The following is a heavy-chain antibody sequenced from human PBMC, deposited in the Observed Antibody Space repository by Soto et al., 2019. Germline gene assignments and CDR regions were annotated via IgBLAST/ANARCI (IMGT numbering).Heavy chain of an antibody. D-gene: IGHD6-19*01. CDR3: ERDRAVRYSSGWYPRARSSFDY. CDR2: ISAYNGNT. CDR1: GYTFTSYG. Sequence: QVQLVQSGAEVKKPGASVKVSCKASGYTFTSYGISWVRQAPGQGLEWMGWISAYNGNTNNAQKLQGRVIMTTDTSTRTAYMELRSLRSVDTAVYYCERDRAVRYSSGWYPRARSSFDYWGQGTLVTVSS. V-gene: IGHV1-18*01. J-gene: IGHJ4*02.